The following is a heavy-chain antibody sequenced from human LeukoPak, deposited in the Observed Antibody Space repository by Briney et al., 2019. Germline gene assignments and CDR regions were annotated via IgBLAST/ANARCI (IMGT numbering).Heavy chain of an antibody. Sequence: GGSLRLSCAASGFTFSSYAMHWVRQAPGKGLEWVAAISYDGRKEYSTDSVKGRFTFSRDNSKNTVFLQLNSLRVEDTAGYYFVRDFAPWPAAGGSLGHWGQGTKVT. CDR2: ISYDGRKE. CDR3: VRDFAPWPAAGGSLGH. CDR1: GFTFSSYA. V-gene: IGHV3-30*10. J-gene: IGHJ4*02. D-gene: IGHD6-13*01.